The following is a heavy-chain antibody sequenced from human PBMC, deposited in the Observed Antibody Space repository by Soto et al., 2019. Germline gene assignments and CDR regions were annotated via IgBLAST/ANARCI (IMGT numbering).Heavy chain of an antibody. Sequence: EASLRLSCAASGFPLSTYGMTWVRQAPGKGLELVSAITGTGGNTYYVYSVKGRLTSSRDNSKNMLYLQVNSLRVEDTAVYYCARIPGYWYGLDVWSQGATVAASS. D-gene: IGHD2-21*01. CDR3: ARIPGYWYGLDV. CDR1: GFPLSTYG. V-gene: IGHV3-23*01. CDR2: ITGTGGNT. J-gene: IGHJ6*02.